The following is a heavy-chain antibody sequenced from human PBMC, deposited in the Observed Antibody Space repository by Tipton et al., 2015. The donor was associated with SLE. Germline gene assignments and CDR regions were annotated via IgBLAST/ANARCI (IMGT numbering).Heavy chain of an antibody. CDR1: GGSISSYY. D-gene: IGHD3-3*01. Sequence: TLSLTCSVSGGSISSYYWSWFRKPAGKGLEWIGCIYTSGSTNYNPSLKSRVTMSVDTSKNRFSLKLSSVTAADTAVYYCARSAIFGVIMGGYFDYWGQGTLVTVSS. CDR3: ARSAIFGVIMGGYFDY. V-gene: IGHV4-4*07. J-gene: IGHJ4*02. CDR2: IYTSGST.